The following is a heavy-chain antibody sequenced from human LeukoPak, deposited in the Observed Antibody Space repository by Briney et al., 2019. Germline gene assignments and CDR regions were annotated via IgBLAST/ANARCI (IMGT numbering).Heavy chain of an antibody. CDR2: IHHSGSI. Sequence: ASETLSLTCAVSGVSISSNLWWTWVRQPPGKGLEWIAEIHHSGSINYNPSLKSRVTISVDTSKDQYSLKLTSVTAADTTVYYCARHWGSYRSGYFDYWGQGTLVTVSS. D-gene: IGHD3-16*02. CDR1: GVSISSNLW. CDR3: ARHWGSYRSGYFDY. V-gene: IGHV4-4*02. J-gene: IGHJ4*02.